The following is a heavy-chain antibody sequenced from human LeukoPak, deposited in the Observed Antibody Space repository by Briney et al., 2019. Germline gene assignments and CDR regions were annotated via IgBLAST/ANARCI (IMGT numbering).Heavy chain of an antibody. J-gene: IGHJ4*02. V-gene: IGHV4-61*01. Sequence: SETLSLTCTVSGGSVSSGSYYWSWIRQPPGKELEYIGYIYASGTTNYNPSLKSRVTILLDMSKNQFSPRLSSVTTADTAVYYCARPTVFGVVGDWGQGTLVTVSS. CDR1: GGSVSSGSYY. D-gene: IGHD3-3*01. CDR2: IYASGTT. CDR3: ARPTVFGVVGD.